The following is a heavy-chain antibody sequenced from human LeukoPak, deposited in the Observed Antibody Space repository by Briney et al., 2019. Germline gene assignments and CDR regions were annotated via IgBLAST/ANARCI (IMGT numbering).Heavy chain of an antibody. CDR1: SGSISTYY. V-gene: IGHV4-59*01. Sequence: SETLSLTCTVSSGSISTYYWSWIRQPPGKGLEWIGYSYYSGGTKYNPSLKSRVTISVDTSKSQFFLRLSSVTAADTAVYYCARGESYWFDPWGQGTLVTVSS. CDR2: SYYSGGT. CDR3: ARGESYWFDP. J-gene: IGHJ5*02.